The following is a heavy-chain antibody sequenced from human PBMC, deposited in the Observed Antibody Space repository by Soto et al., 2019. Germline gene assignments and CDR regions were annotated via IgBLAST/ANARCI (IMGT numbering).Heavy chain of an antibody. D-gene: IGHD6-6*01. Sequence: PGGSLTLSCAASGFTFSSYAMSWVRQAPGKGLEWVSAISGSGGSTYYADFERRRFTTSRDNTKNTLYLQMYILRAEDTAVYYWAKDRWHSSSPNGFDPWGQGTLVTVSS. V-gene: IGHV3-23*01. J-gene: IGHJ5*02. CDR1: GFTFSSYA. CDR2: ISGSGGST. CDR3: AKDRWHSSSPNGFDP.